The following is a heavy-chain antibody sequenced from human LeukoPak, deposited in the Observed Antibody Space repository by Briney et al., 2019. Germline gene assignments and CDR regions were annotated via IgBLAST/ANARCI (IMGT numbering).Heavy chain of an antibody. CDR2: ISSSGSTI. CDR1: GFTFSSYE. Sequence: GGSLRLSCAASGFTFSSYEMSWVRQAPGKGLEWVSYISSSGSTIYYADSVKGRFTISRDNAKNSLYLQMNSLRAEDTAVYYCARSLVRGTFDYWGQGTLVTVSS. D-gene: IGHD3-10*01. CDR3: ARSLVRGTFDY. V-gene: IGHV3-48*03. J-gene: IGHJ4*02.